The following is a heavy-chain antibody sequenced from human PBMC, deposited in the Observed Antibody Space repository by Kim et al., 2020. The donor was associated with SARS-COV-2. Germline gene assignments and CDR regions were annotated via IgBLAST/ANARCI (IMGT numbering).Heavy chain of an antibody. CDR1: GGSISSSSYY. V-gene: IGHV4-39*01. D-gene: IGHD2-2*01. Sequence: SETLSLTCTVSGGSISSSSYYWGWIRQPPGKGLEWIGSIYYSGSTYYNPSLKSRVTISVDTSKNQFSLKLSSVTAADTAVYYCASSRTSYYYYGMDVWGQGTTVTVSS. J-gene: IGHJ6*02. CDR2: IYYSGST. CDR3: ASSRTSYYYYGMDV.